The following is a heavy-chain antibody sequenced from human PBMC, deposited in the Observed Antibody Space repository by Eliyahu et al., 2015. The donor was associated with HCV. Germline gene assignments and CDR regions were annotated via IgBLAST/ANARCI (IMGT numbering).Heavy chain of an antibody. Sequence: EVQLVESGGDLIQSGGSXXLSCAASGFTVSNNXMSWVRQAPGKGLEGVSVIYXDGSTYXADSVKGRFTISRDSSKNTLYLQMNSLRAEDTAVYYCTRDGAATYWGQGTLVTVSS. CDR2: IYXDGST. CDR3: TRDGAATY. J-gene: IGHJ4*02. V-gene: IGHV3-53*01. D-gene: IGHD6-25*01. CDR1: GFTVSNNX.